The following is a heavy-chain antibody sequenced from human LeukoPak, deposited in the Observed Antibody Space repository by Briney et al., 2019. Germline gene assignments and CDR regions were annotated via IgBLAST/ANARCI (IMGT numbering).Heavy chain of an antibody. V-gene: IGHV4-34*01. CDR3: ARLGRGVGGGWQQNFDY. D-gene: IGHD6-19*01. J-gene: IGHJ4*02. Sequence: SETLSLTCAVYGGSFSGYYWSWIRQPPGKGLEWIGEINHSGSTNYNPSLKSRVTISVDTSKNQFSLKLSSVTAADTAVYYCARLGRGVGGGWQQNFDYWGQGTLVTVSS. CDR2: INHSGST. CDR1: GGSFSGYY.